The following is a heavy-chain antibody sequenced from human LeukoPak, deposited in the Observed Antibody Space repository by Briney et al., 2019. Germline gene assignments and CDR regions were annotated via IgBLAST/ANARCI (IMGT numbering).Heavy chain of an antibody. CDR2: INHSGST. Sequence: PSETLSLTCAVYGGSFSGYYWSWIRQPPGKGLEWIGEINHSGSTNYNPSLKSRVTISVDTSKNQFSLKLSSVTAADTAVYYCARRTRYYYYMDVWGKGTTVTISS. CDR3: ARRTRYYYYMDV. J-gene: IGHJ6*03. CDR1: GGSFSGYY. V-gene: IGHV4-34*01.